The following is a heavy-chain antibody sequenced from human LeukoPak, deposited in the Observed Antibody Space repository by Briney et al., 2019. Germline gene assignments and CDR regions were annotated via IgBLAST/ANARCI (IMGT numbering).Heavy chain of an antibody. D-gene: IGHD3-9*01. CDR2: ISWNSGSI. CDR1: GFTFDDYA. CDR3: AKDIVRGYDILTGYYNDAFDI. Sequence: PGGSLRLSCAASGFTFDDYAMHWVRQAPGKGLEWVSGISWNSGSIGYADSVKGRFTISRDNAKNSLYLQMNSLRAEDTALYYCAKDIVRGYDILTGYYNDAFDIWGQGTMVTVSS. J-gene: IGHJ3*02. V-gene: IGHV3-9*01.